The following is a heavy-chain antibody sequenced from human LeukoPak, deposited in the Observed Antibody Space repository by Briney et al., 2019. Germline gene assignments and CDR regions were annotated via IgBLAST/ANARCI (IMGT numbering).Heavy chain of an antibody. V-gene: IGHV4-34*01. CDR3: ARLTRVLRFLEWLPRDYYYYGMDV. CDR1: GGSFSGYY. Sequence: KPSETLSLTCAVYGGSFSGYYWSWIRQPPGKGLEWIGEINHSGSTNYNPSLKSRVTISVDTSKNQFSLKLSSVTAADTAVYYCARLTRVLRFLEWLPRDYYYYGMDVWGQGTTVTVSS. D-gene: IGHD3-3*01. CDR2: INHSGST. J-gene: IGHJ6*02.